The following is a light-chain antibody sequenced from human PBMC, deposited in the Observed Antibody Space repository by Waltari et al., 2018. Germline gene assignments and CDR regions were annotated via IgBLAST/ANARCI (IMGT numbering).Light chain of an antibody. V-gene: IGKV4-1*01. CDR1: QTVLYSSNNKNY. J-gene: IGKJ4*01. CDR3: QQYSTTPLT. Sequence: DIVMTQSPDSLAVSLGERATINCKSSQTVLYSSNNKNYLAWYQQKPGQPPKLPIYWASTRESGVPDRFSGSGSGTDFTLTISSLQAEDVAVYYCQQYSTTPLTFGGGTKVEVK. CDR2: WAS.